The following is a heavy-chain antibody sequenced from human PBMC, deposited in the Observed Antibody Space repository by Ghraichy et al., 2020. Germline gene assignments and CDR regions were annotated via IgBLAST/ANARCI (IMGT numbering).Heavy chain of an antibody. V-gene: IGHV4-31*03. J-gene: IGHJ4*02. CDR3: ARRRHGILTGGRGLFDF. CDR2: IYYRGNT. Sequence: SETLSLTCTVSGGSINSEDYYWSWIRQHPGKGLEWIGYIYYRGNTYYNPSLESRGTISIDTSENQFSLKLTSVTAADMAVYYCARRRHGILTGGRGLFDFWGQGILVTVSS. D-gene: IGHD3-9*01. CDR1: GGSINSEDYY.